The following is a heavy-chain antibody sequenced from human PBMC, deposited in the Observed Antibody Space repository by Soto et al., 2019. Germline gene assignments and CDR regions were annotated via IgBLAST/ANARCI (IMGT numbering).Heavy chain of an antibody. Sequence: PGGSLRLSCAASGFTFSSYAMSWVRQAPGKGLEWVSAISGSGGSTYYADSVKGRFTISRDNSKNTLYLQMNSLRAEDTAVYYCAKDSPPGGDCYGYFDYWGQGTLVTVSS. J-gene: IGHJ4*02. D-gene: IGHD2-21*02. V-gene: IGHV3-23*01. CDR3: AKDSPPGGDCYGYFDY. CDR1: GFTFSSYA. CDR2: ISGSGGST.